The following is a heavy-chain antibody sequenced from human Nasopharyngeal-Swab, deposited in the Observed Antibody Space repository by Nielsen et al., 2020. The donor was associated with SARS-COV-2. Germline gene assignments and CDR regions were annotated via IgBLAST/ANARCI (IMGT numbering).Heavy chain of an antibody. CDR2: IKSKADGGTT. CDR1: GFTFNNVW. J-gene: IGHJ4*02. D-gene: IGHD1/OR15-1a*01. CDR3: TTGVEHVY. V-gene: IGHV3-15*01. Sequence: GESLKISCAASGFTFNNVWMSWVRPAPGKGLEWVGRIKSKADGGTTDYAAPVKGRFTVSRDDSKNTLYLQMNSLITEDTAVYHCTTGVEHVYWGQGTLVTVSS.